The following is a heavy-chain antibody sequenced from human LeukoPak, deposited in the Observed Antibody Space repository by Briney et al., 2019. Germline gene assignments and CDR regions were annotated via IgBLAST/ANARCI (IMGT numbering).Heavy chain of an antibody. CDR1: GGTFSSYA. D-gene: IGHD6-19*01. V-gene: IGHV1-69*05. CDR2: IIPIFGTA. Sequence: ASVKVSCKASGGTFSSYAISWVRQAPGQGLEWMGGIIPIFGTANYAQKFQGRVTITTDESTSTAYMELSSLSSEDTAVYYCARWAAVTDPYFDYWGRGTLVTVSS. J-gene: IGHJ4*02. CDR3: ARWAAVTDPYFDY.